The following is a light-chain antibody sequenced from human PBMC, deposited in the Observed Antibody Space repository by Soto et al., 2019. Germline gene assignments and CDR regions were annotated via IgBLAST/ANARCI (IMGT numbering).Light chain of an antibody. CDR2: ASS. CDR1: QTISSY. CDR3: QQSFNTPRT. Sequence: DIQMTQSPSSLSASVGDRVTITCRASQTISSYLNWYQQKPGNAPKLLIYASSTLQGGVPSRFSGSGSGTDFTLTISSLQPEDFATYYCQQSFNTPRTFGQGTKVEIK. V-gene: IGKV1-39*01. J-gene: IGKJ1*01.